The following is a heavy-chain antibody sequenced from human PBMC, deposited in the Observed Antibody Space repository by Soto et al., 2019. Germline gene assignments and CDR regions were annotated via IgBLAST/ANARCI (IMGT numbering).Heavy chain of an antibody. CDR3: ARAAQAQPLPD. D-gene: IGHD6-13*01. CDR1: GASISSSNW. CDR2: IYHSGST. V-gene: IGHV4-4*02. Sequence: QVQLQESGPGLVKPSGTLSLTCVVSGASISSSNWWSWVRQPPGKGLEWVGDIYHSGSTNYNPSFKSRATISVDKSKNQFSLKLSSVTAADTAVYYCARAAQAQPLPDWGQGTLVTVSS. J-gene: IGHJ4*02.